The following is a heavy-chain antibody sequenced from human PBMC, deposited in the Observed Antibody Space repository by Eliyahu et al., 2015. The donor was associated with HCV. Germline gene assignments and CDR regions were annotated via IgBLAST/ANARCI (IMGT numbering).Heavy chain of an antibody. V-gene: IGHV1-18*01. D-gene: IGHD3-9*01. Sequence: QVLLVQSGAEVKKPGASVKVSCKASGYTFTNYAISWVRQAPGQGLEWMGWISAYNGNRDYAQKFQGRVTMTTDTSTSTAFMELRSLRSDDTAVYYCARHFLRYFDPGDDAFDIWGQGTMVTVSS. J-gene: IGHJ3*02. CDR3: ARHFLRYFDPGDDAFDI. CDR2: ISAYNGNR. CDR1: GYTFTNYA.